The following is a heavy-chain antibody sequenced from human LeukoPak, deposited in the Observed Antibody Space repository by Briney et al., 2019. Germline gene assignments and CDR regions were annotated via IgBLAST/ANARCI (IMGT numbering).Heavy chain of an antibody. Sequence: SETLSLTCTVSGGSISSSSYYWGWIRQPPGKGLEWIGSIYYSGSTYYNPSLKSRVTISVDTSKNQFSLKLSSVTAADTAVYCCAGYVVVPAAIGLLVDYWGQGTLVTVSS. CDR2: IYYSGST. J-gene: IGHJ4*02. CDR1: GGSISSSSYY. CDR3: AGYVVVPAAIGLLVDY. V-gene: IGHV4-39*01. D-gene: IGHD2-2*02.